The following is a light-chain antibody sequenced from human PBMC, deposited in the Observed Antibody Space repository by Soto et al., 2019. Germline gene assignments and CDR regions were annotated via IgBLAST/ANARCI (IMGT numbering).Light chain of an antibody. Sequence: QPVLTQPASVSGSPGQSITISCTGTSSDIGGFNYVSWYQQHPGTAPKLIIYEVSNRPSGISNRFSGSKSGNTASLTISGLQAEDEADYYCSSYTTTSTLGVFGGGTKLTVL. CDR3: SSYTTTSTLGV. V-gene: IGLV2-14*01. J-gene: IGLJ3*02. CDR1: SSDIGGFNY. CDR2: EVS.